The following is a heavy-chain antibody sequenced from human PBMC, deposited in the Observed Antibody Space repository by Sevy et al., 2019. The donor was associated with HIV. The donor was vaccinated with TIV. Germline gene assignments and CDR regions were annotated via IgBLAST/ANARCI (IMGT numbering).Heavy chain of an antibody. V-gene: IGHV1-18*01. J-gene: IGHJ4*02. CDR2: ISADNGNT. CDR3: ARDSRVGATNY. CDR1: GYTFTSFG. Sequence: ASVKVSCKASGYTFTSFGISWVRQAPGQGLEWMGWISADNGNTNYAQKLQGRVTMTTDTSTSTAYMELRGLRSDDTAVYYCARDSRVGATNYWGQGTLVTVSS. D-gene: IGHD1-26*01.